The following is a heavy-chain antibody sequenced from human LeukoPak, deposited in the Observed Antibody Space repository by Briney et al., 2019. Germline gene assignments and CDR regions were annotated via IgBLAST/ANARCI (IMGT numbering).Heavy chain of an antibody. J-gene: IGHJ4*02. Sequence: PGGSLTLSCAASGFTFSSYGMHWLRQAPGQGLEWMGCINPNSGRTNYAHKVQGRVTINRDTATSTAYMELSRLRSDDRAVYYGARRMLSWSYLGFDYGGEGTLVTVS. V-gene: IGHV1-2*02. CDR1: GFTFSSYG. D-gene: IGHD1-26*01. CDR3: ARRMLSWSYLGFDY. CDR2: INPNSGRT.